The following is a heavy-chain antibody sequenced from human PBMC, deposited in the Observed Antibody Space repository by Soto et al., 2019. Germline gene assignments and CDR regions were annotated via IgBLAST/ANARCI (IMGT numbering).Heavy chain of an antibody. D-gene: IGHD2-15*01. J-gene: IGHJ4*02. CDR1: GFTFSSYA. V-gene: IGHV3-30-3*01. CDR3: ARDEFGYCSGGSCYPPEY. CDR2: ISYDGSNT. Sequence: QVQLVESGGGVVQPGRSLRLSCAASGFTFSSYAMHWFRQAPGKGLEWVAVISYDGSNTYYADSVKGRITISRDNSKNTLYLQMNSLRAEDTAVYYCARDEFGYCSGGSCYPPEYWGQGTLVTVSS.